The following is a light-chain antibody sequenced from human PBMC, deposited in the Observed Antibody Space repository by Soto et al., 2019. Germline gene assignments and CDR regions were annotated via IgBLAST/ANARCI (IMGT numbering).Light chain of an antibody. CDR1: QSVPSY. CDR2: DIS. J-gene: IGKJ2*02. Sequence: EIVLTQSPATLSLSPGERATLSCRASQSVPSYLAWYQQKPGQAPRLLIYDISNRATGIPARFSGSGSGTAFTLTFSSLEPEESAIYYCHQRSGWPRSTFGQGTKLQIK. V-gene: IGKV3-11*01. CDR3: HQRSGWPRST.